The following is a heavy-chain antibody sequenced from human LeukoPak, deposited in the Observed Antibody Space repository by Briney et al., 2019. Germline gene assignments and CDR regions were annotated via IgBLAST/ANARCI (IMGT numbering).Heavy chain of an antibody. CDR1: GFTFSSYG. Sequence: GGSLRLSCAASGFTFSSYGMHWVRQAPGKGLEWVAVISYDGSNKYYADSVKGRFTISRDNAKNTLYLQMNSLRAEDTAVYYCACDYGDYWGQGTLVTVSS. CDR2: ISYDGSNK. CDR3: ACDYGDY. V-gene: IGHV3-30*03. J-gene: IGHJ4*02.